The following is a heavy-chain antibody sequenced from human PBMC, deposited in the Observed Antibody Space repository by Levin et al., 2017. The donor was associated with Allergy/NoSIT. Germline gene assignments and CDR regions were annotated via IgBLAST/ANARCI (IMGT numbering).Heavy chain of an antibody. CDR3: ARSGHSSSSWSAFDI. J-gene: IGHJ3*02. Sequence: SETLSLTCTVSGGSISSYYWSWIRQPPGKGLEYIGYIYYSGSTNYNPSLKSRVTISVDTSKNQFSLKLSSVTAADTAVYYCARSGHSSSSWSAFDIWGQGTMVTVSS. CDR2: IYYSGST. CDR1: GGSISSYY. V-gene: IGHV4-59*01. D-gene: IGHD6-13*01.